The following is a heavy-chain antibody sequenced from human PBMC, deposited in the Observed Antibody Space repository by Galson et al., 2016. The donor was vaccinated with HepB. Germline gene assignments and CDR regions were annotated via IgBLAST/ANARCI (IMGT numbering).Heavy chain of an antibody. V-gene: IGHV3-49*03. CDR3: TRTPFGSGEGGVDY. J-gene: IGHJ4*02. Sequence: SLRLSCAASGFTFGNYAMSWFRQAPGKGLEWVCFIRNKAYGGTTDYAASVEARFTISRDDSKSIAYLQLNSLKTEDTAVYYCTRTPFGSGEGGVDYWGQGTLVTVSS. D-gene: IGHD3-10*01. CDR2: IRNKAYGGTT. CDR1: GFTFGNYA.